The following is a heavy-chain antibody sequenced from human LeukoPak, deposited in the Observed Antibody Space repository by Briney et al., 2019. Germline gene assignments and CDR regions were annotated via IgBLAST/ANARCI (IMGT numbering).Heavy chain of an antibody. CDR1: GFSFSSYA. J-gene: IGHJ6*02. V-gene: IGHV3-23*01. Sequence: TGGSLRLSCAASGFSFSSYAMSWVRQAPGKGLEWVSAISGSGANTYYADSVKGRFTISRDNSKNTLYLQVNSLRAEDTAVYYCAIRYSSGQNLRNYYYFYGMDVWGQGTTVTVSS. CDR3: AIRYSSGQNLRNYYYFYGMDV. D-gene: IGHD6-19*01. CDR2: ISGSGANT.